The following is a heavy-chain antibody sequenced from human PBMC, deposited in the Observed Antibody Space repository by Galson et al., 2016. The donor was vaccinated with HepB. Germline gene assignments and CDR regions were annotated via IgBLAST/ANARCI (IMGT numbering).Heavy chain of an antibody. D-gene: IGHD2-2*02. V-gene: IGHV3-30*04. CDR1: GLTFRSYA. CDR2: ISYDGSNK. CDR3: ARDADIVKVPAAIRADY. J-gene: IGHJ4*02. Sequence: SLRLSCAASGLTFRSYAMRWVRQAPGKGLEWVAVISYDGSNKYYADSVKGRFTISRDNSKNALYLQMNSLRAEDTAVYYCARDADIVKVPAAIRADYWGRGTLVTVSS.